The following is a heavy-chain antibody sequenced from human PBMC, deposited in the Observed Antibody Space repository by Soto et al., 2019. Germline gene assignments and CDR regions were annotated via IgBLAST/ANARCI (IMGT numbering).Heavy chain of an antibody. Sequence: GGSLRLSCAASGFTFSSYAMHWVRQAPGKGLEWVAVISYDGSNKYYADSVKGRFTISRDNSKNTLYLQMNSLRAEDTAVYYCARGLLAYCGGDCSLFDYWGQGTLVTVSS. CDR2: ISYDGSNK. J-gene: IGHJ4*02. CDR1: GFTFSSYA. CDR3: ARGLLAYCGGDCSLFDY. D-gene: IGHD2-21*02. V-gene: IGHV3-30-3*01.